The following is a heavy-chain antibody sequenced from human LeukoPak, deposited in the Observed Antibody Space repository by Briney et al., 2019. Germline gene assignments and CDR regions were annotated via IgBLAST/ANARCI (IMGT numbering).Heavy chain of an antibody. V-gene: IGHV3-30-3*01. Sequence: PGGSLRLSCAASGFTFSSYAMHWVRQAPGKGLEWVAVISYDGSNKYYADSVKGRFTISRDNAKNSLYLQMNSLRDEDTAVYFCARRPYSDTSGRLSDVWGQGTTVTVSS. CDR3: ARRPYSDTSGRLSDV. J-gene: IGHJ6*02. CDR1: GFTFSSYA. D-gene: IGHD3-22*01. CDR2: ISYDGSNK.